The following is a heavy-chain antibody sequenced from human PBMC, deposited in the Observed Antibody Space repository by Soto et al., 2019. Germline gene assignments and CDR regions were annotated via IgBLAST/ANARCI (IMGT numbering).Heavy chain of an antibody. V-gene: IGHV1-46*01. CDR3: ARDLSGSAPVFDY. Sequence: ASVKVSCKASGYTFPSHYMHWVRQAPGQGLEWMGIINPSGGSTNYAQKFQGRVTMTRDTSTSTVYMELSSLRSEDTAVYYCARDLSGSAPVFDYWGTGTQVTVS. CDR2: INPSGGST. J-gene: IGHJ4*02. CDR1: GYTFPSHY. D-gene: IGHD3-22*01.